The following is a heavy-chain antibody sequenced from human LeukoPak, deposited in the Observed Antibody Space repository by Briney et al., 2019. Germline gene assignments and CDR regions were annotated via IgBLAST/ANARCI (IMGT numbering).Heavy chain of an antibody. CDR2: IKQDGSEK. CDR3: ARALSG. CDR1: GFTFSSYA. D-gene: IGHD3-3*01. J-gene: IGHJ4*02. Sequence: GGSLRLSCAASGFTFSSYAVSWVRQAPGKGLEWVANIKQDGSEKYYVDSVKGRFSISRDNAKNSLYLQMNSLRAEDTAVYYCARALSGWGQGTLVTVSS. V-gene: IGHV3-7*03.